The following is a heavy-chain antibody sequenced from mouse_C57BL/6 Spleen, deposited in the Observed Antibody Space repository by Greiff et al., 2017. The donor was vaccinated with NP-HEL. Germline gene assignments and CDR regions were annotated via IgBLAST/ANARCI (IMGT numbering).Heavy chain of an antibody. CDR2: IDPETGGT. Sequence: QVQLQQSGAELVRPGASVTLSCKASGYTFTDYEMHWVKQTPVHGLEWIGAIDPETGGTAYNQKCKGKAILTADKSSSTAYMELRSLTSEDSAVYYCTRLSTTVVARFDYWGQGTTLTVSS. CDR3: TRLSTTVVARFDY. V-gene: IGHV1-15*01. CDR1: GYTFTDYE. D-gene: IGHD1-1*01. J-gene: IGHJ2*01.